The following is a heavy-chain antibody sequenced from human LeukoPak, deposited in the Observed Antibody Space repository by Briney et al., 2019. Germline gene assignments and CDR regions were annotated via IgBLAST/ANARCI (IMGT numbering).Heavy chain of an antibody. CDR2: INPNSGGT. CDR1: GYTFTGYY. Sequence: ASVNVSCKASGYTFTGYYMHWVRQAPGQGLEWMGWINPNSGGTNYAQKFQGRVTMTRDTSISTAYMELSRLRSDDTAVYYCARGRPITIFGVVIIGWFDPWGQGTLVTVSS. V-gene: IGHV1-2*02. J-gene: IGHJ5*02. D-gene: IGHD3-3*01. CDR3: ARGRPITIFGVVIIGWFDP.